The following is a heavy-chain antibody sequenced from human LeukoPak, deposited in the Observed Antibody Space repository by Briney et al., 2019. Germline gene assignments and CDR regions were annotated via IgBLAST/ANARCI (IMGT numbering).Heavy chain of an antibody. Sequence: GGSLRLSCAASGFTFNDHAMYWVRQAPGKGLEWVAGINWNSDNIGYADSVKGRFTISRDDSRKSLFLQMNSLSAEDTALYYCARASYYYDTTGLGAVDIWGQGTMVTVSS. CDR1: GFTFNDHA. CDR2: INWNSDNI. D-gene: IGHD3-22*01. V-gene: IGHV3-9*01. J-gene: IGHJ3*02. CDR3: ARASYYYDTTGLGAVDI.